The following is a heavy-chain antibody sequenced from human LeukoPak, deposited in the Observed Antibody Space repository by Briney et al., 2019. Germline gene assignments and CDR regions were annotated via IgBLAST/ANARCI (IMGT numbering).Heavy chain of an antibody. J-gene: IGHJ4*02. D-gene: IGHD5-12*01. CDR3: TTLYGGSLDY. CDR2: IKQDGSGE. CDR1: GFTFSHDW. Sequence: GGSLRLSCAASGFTFSHDWMSWVRQAPGKGLEWVAHIKQDGSGENYVDSVKGRFTLSRDSSKKKLHLQINKLSEEERPRYYCTTLYGGSLDYWGQGTLVTVSS. V-gene: IGHV3-7*01.